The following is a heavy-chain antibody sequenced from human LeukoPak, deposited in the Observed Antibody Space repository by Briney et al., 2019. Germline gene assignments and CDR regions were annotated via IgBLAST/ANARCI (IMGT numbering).Heavy chain of an antibody. CDR3: ARERPTLLTRIRGIATAPDH. CDR1: GYVFTAYY. V-gene: IGHV1-2*02. Sequence: ASVKLSCKTSGYVFTAYYIHWVRQAPGQGLDWLGFVKPDTGATNSAQQLQGRVSMTSDASVTTAYMELSGLTSDDTALYFCARERPTLLTRIRGIATAPDHWGQGTLVTVSS. CDR2: VKPDTGAT. D-gene: IGHD3-10*01. J-gene: IGHJ5*02.